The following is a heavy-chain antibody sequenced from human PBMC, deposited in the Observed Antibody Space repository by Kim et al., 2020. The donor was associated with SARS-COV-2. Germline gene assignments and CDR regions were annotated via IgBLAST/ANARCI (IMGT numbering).Heavy chain of an antibody. V-gene: IGHV2-26*01. Sequence: YSTSLQTRLTISKDTSKNQVVLNLINMDPLDTATYFCARMISSSWGFYFDFWGQGTLVTVSS. D-gene: IGHD6-13*01. CDR3: ARMISSSWGFYFDF. J-gene: IGHJ4*02.